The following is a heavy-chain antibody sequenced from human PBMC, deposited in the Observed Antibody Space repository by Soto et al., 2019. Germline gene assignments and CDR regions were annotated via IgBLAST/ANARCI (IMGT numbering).Heavy chain of an antibody. J-gene: IGHJ4*02. CDR2: VDHSGST. V-gene: IGHV4-38-2*01. CDR1: GYVITSGYY. D-gene: IGHD5-12*01. Sequence: PSDTLSLTCVFSGYVITSGYYWGWIRQPPGKGLEWIGTVDHSGSTYYDPSLQGRVTISIDTSKNQFSLKLTSVTAADTALYYCARYFHTYSGPPIWGQGTLVTVSS. CDR3: ARYFHTYSGPPI.